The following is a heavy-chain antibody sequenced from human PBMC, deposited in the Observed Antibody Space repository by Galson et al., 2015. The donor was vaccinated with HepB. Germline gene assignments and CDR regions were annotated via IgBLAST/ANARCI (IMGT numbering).Heavy chain of an antibody. CDR2: ISYDGSNK. V-gene: IGHV3-30*04. CDR3: ARDLERGSGDDY. J-gene: IGHJ4*02. CDR1: GFTFSSYA. D-gene: IGHD3-10*01. Sequence: SLRLSCAASGFTFSSYAMHWVRQAPGKGLEWVAVISYDGSNKYYADSVKGRFTISRDNSKNTLYLQMNSLRAEDTAVYYCARDLERGSGDDYWGQGTLVTVSS.